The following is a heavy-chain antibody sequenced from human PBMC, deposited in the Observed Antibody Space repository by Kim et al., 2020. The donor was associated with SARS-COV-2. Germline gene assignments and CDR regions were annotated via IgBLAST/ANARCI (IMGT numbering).Heavy chain of an antibody. Sequence: GGSLRLSCAASGFTFSDYYMSWIRQAPGKGLEWVSYISSSSSYTNYADSVKGRFTISRDNAKNSLYLQMNSLRAEDTAVYYCARDHWIILTGYRGDHYYYGMDVWGQGTTVTVSS. V-gene: IGHV3-11*06. D-gene: IGHD3-9*01. CDR1: GFTFSDYY. J-gene: IGHJ6*02. CDR2: ISSSSSYT. CDR3: ARDHWIILTGYRGDHYYYGMDV.